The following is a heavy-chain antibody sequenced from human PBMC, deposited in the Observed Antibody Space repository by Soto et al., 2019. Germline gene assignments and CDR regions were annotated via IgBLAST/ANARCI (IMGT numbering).Heavy chain of an antibody. D-gene: IGHD2-2*01. V-gene: IGHV3-23*01. CDR2: ISGSGGST. J-gene: IGHJ2*01. CDR3: ARRVVPAANHHWYFDL. CDR1: GFTFSSYA. Sequence: GGSLRLSCAASGFTFSSYAMSWVRQAPGKGLEWVSTISGSGGSTYYADSVKGRFTISRDNSKNTLYLQMNSLRAEDTAAYYCARRVVPAANHHWYFDLWGRGTLVTVSS.